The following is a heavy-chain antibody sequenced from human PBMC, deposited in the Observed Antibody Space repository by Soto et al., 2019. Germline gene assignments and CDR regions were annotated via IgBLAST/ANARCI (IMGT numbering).Heavy chain of an antibody. CDR2: IHSGGST. CDR1: GFSVSRNY. CDR3: ARDPFGGHDLDMDV. Sequence: EVQLVESGGDLVQRGGSLRLSCAASGFSVSRNYMNRVRKAPGKGLEWVSIIHSGGSTYYADSVQCRFTMSRDNAKNTLSRQMNNLTSEDTAVYFCARDPFGGHDLDMDVWGQGTAVTVSS. J-gene: IGHJ6*02. D-gene: IGHD5-12*01. V-gene: IGHV3-53*04.